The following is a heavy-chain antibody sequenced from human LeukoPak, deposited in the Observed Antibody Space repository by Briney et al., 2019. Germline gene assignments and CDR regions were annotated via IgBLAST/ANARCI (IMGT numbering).Heavy chain of an antibody. J-gene: IGHJ4*02. D-gene: IGHD5-24*01. CDR2: FRGRRGST. CDR1: GFTFSSYA. Sequence: GGSFRLSCAASGFTFSSYAMSWVGQAPGKGLGWVSSFRGRRGSTSSADSVKGRFTISRENAKKKLYLQRNSLIVEDTAVYYCAKEMATITYFFDLGGQGTLVTVSS. CDR3: AKEMATITYFFDL. V-gene: IGHV3-23*01.